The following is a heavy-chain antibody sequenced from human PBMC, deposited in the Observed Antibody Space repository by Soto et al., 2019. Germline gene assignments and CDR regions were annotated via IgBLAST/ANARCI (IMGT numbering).Heavy chain of an antibody. CDR2: ISSSSSTI. CDR1: GFTFSSYS. D-gene: IGHD5-18*01. V-gene: IGHV3-48*02. CDR3: ASGRYSYGSAFAY. Sequence: GGSLRLSCAASGFTFSSYSMNWVRQAPGKGLEWVSYISSSSSTIYYADSVKGRFTISRDNARNSLYLQMNSLRDEDTAVYYYASGRYSYGSAFAYWAQGTLVTVSS. J-gene: IGHJ4*02.